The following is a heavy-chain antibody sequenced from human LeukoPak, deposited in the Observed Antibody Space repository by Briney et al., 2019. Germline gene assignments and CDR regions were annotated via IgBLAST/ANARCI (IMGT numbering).Heavy chain of an antibody. CDR1: GGSISSSNW. V-gene: IGHV4-4*02. J-gene: IGHJ4*02. Sequence: SGTLSLTCAVSGGSISSSNWWSWVRQPPGKGLEWIGEIYHSGSTNYNPSLKSRVTISVDKSKNQFSLKLSSVTAADTAVYYCARVSSGWSNYFDYWGRGTLVTVSS. D-gene: IGHD6-19*01. CDR2: IYHSGST. CDR3: ARVSSGWSNYFDY.